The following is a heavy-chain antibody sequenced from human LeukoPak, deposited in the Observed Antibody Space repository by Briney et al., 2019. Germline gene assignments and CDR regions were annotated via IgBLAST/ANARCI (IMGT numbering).Heavy chain of an antibody. Sequence: GGSLRLSCAASGFTFTNYWMSWVRQAPGKWTEWVANIKQDGSETYYLDSVKGRFTISRDNAKNSLYLQMSSLRADDTAVYYCARGGTYQPLLGYWGQGTLVTVSS. CDR2: IKQDGSET. J-gene: IGHJ4*02. V-gene: IGHV3-7*01. D-gene: IGHD2-2*01. CDR3: ARGGTYQPLLGY. CDR1: GFTFTNYW.